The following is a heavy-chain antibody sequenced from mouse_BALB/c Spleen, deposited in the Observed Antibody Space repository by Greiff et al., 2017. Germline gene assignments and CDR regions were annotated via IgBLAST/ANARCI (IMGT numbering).Heavy chain of an antibody. D-gene: IGHD2-4*01. Sequence: VQLKESGAELVKPGASVKLSCTASGFNIKDTYMHWVKQRPEQGLEWIGRIDPANGNTKYDPKFQGKATITADTSSNTAYLQLSSQTSEDTAVYYCHYYDYDKYDLDYWGQGTTLTVSS. J-gene: IGHJ2*01. CDR2: IDPANGNT. CDR1: GFNIKDTY. CDR3: HYYDYDKYDLDY. V-gene: IGHV14-3*02.